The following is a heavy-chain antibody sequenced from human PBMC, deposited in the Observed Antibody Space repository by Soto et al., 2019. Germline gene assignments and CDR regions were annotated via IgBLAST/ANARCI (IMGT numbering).Heavy chain of an antibody. V-gene: IGHV3-30*18. CDR3: AKGRYSTGRYYREGDY. D-gene: IGHD6-19*01. CDR2: VSYDGNKR. J-gene: IGHJ4*02. CDR1: KFTFSTYD. Sequence: HLVASGGGVVQPGMSLRHSCAASKFTFSTYDMHWVRQAPGKGLEWVAVVSYDGNKRYYADSVRGRFTISRDNSKNTVYLEMNSLRREDTAVYFCAKGRYSTGRYYREGDYLRQGNLVTVSS.